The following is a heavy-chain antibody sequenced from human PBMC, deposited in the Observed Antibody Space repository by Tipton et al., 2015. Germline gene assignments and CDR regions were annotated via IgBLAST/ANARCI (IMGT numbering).Heavy chain of an antibody. V-gene: IGHV4-59*04. CDR3: ACQDYDLLSRDYPAIDY. D-gene: IGHD3-3*01. CDR1: GGSINSYY. Sequence: TLSLTCAVYGGSINSYYWGWIRQPPGKGLEWIGSISHSGNTYYNPSLKSRVTMSRDTSKNQFSLKLTSVTAADTAVYYCACQDYDLLSRDYPAIDYWGQGTLVIVSS. J-gene: IGHJ4*02. CDR2: ISHSGNT.